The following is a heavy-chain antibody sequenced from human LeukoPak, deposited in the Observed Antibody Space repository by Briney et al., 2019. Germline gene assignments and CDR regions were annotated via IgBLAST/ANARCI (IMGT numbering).Heavy chain of an antibody. J-gene: IGHJ3*02. V-gene: IGHV3-11*04. Sequence: GGSLRLSCAASGLTVTDYYMHWIRQAPGKGLEWVSFIGGSASNIYYADSVKGRFTISRDNAKNSLYLQMNSLRGEDTAVYYCAKEWSAFDIWGQGTMVTVSS. CDR3: AKEWSAFDI. CDR1: GLTVTDYY. CDR2: IGGSASNI. D-gene: IGHD2-15*01.